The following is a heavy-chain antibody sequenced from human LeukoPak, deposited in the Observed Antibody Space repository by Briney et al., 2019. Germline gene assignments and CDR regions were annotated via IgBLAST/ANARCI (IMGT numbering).Heavy chain of an antibody. Sequence: GGSPRLSCAASGITFSDYWMTWVRQAPGKGLEWVANIKPDGSEKNYVGSVKGRFTISRDNAKTSLYLQMNSLRTEDTAVYYCAGGWGWHTDHWGQGTLVTVSS. CDR3: AGGWGWHTDH. CDR1: GITFSDYW. V-gene: IGHV3-7*01. J-gene: IGHJ4*02. D-gene: IGHD7-27*01. CDR2: IKPDGSEK.